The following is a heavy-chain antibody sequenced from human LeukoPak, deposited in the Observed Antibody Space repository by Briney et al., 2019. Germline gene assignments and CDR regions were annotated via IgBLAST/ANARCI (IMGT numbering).Heavy chain of an antibody. V-gene: IGHV4-34*01. D-gene: IGHD6-19*01. CDR2: INHSGST. Sequence: SETLSLTCAVYGGSFSGYYWSWIRQPPGEGLEWIGEINHSGSTNYNPSLKSRVTISVDTSKNQFSLKLSSVTAADTAVYYCARGGGSGWYLWFDPWGQGTLVTVSS. CDR1: GGSFSGYY. J-gene: IGHJ5*02. CDR3: ARGGGSGWYLWFDP.